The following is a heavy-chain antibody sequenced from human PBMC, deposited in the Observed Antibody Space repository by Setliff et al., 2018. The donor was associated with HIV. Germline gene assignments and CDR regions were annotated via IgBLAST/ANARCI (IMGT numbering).Heavy chain of an antibody. V-gene: IGHV4-39*01. J-gene: IGHJ4*02. CDR2: IYYSGGT. CDR3: ARHDTEYSSYPIDY. CDR1: GGSISSNSYY. Sequence: SETLSLTCTVSGGSISSNSYYWGWIRQPPGKGLEWIGSIYYSGGTYYNPSLKSRVTISVDTSKNQFSLKLSSVTAADTAVYYCARHDTEYSSYPIDYWGQGNLVTVSS. D-gene: IGHD6-6*01.